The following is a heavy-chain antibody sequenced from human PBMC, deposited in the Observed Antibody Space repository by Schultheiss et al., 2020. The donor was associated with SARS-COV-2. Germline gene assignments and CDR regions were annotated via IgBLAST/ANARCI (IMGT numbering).Heavy chain of an antibody. J-gene: IGHJ4*02. Sequence: GESLKISCAASGFTFSSYAMSWVRQAPGKGLEWVSAISGSGGSTYYADSVKGRFTISRDNSKNTLYLQMNSLRAEDTAVYYCAKVLQGVLDFDYWGQGTLVTVSS. D-gene: IGHD2-8*01. CDR1: GFTFSSYA. CDR2: ISGSGGST. V-gene: IGHV3-23*01. CDR3: AKVLQGVLDFDY.